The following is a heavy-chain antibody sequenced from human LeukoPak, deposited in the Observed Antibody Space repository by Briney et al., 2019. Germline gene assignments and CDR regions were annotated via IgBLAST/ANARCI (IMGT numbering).Heavy chain of an antibody. CDR1: GFTFGNYE. J-gene: IGHJ4*02. CDR3: ASLDPFDY. CDR2: INSDGART. V-gene: IGHV3-74*01. Sequence: GGSLRLSCAASGFTFGNYEMHWVRLAPGKGLTWVSRINSDGARTDYADSVKGRFTISRDNPKNTLFLQMNSLRAEDTAIYYCASLDPFDYWGQGTLVTVSS.